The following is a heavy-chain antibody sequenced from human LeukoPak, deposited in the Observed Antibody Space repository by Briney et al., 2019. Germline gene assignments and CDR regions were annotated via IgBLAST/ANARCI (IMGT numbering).Heavy chain of an antibody. CDR1: GGSFSGYY. J-gene: IGHJ5*02. Sequence: SETLSLTCAVYGGSFSGYYWSWIRQPPGKGLEWIGEINHSGSTNYNPSLKSRVTISVDTSKNQFSLKLSSVTAADTAVYYCARESPYCSGGSCYQNWFDPWGQGTLVTVSS. CDR3: ARESPYCSGGSCYQNWFDP. V-gene: IGHV4-34*01. CDR2: INHSGST. D-gene: IGHD2-15*01.